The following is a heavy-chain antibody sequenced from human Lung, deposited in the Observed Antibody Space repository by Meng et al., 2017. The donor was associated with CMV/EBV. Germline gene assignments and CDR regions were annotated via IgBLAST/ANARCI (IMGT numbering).Heavy chain of an antibody. J-gene: IGHJ4*02. V-gene: IGHV3-9*01. CDR3: AKDIFPATVTTSFLDY. CDR1: GFTFDDYA. Sequence: GGSLRLXCAASGFTFDDYAMHWVRQAPGKGLEWVSGISWNSGSIGYADSVKGRFTISRDNAKNSLYLQMNSLRAEDTALYYCAKDIFPATVTTSFLDYWGQGTXVTVAS. D-gene: IGHD4-17*01. CDR2: ISWNSGSI.